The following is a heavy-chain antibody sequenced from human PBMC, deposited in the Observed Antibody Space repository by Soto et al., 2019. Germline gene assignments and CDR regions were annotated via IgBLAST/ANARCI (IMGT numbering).Heavy chain of an antibody. J-gene: IGHJ4*02. CDR1: GGTFSSYA. CDR3: ARSYGDAAYFDY. CDR2: IIPIFGTA. Sequence: QVQLVQSGAEVKKPGSSVKVSCKASGGTFSSYAISWVRQAPGQGLEWMGGIIPIFGTANYAQKFQGRVXIXAXXTTSEAYMELRSLRSEDPAVYYCARSYGDAAYFDYWGQGTLVTVSS. V-gene: IGHV1-69*12. D-gene: IGHD4-17*01.